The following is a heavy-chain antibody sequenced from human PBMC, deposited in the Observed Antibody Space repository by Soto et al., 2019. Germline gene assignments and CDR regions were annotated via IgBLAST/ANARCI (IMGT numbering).Heavy chain of an antibody. D-gene: IGHD3-10*01. CDR2: IIPIFGTA. V-gene: IGHV1-69*12. CDR3: ARDRGPPQGKNWFDP. Sequence: QVQLVQSGAEVKKPGSSVKVSCKASGGTFSSYAISWVRQAPGQGLEWMGGIIPIFGTANYAQKFQGRVRITADESTRTAYMALSSLRSEDTAVYYCARDRGPPQGKNWFDPWGQGTLVTVSS. J-gene: IGHJ5*02. CDR1: GGTFSSYA.